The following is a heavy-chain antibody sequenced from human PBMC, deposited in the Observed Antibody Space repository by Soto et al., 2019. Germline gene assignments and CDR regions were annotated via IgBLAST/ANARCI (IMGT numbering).Heavy chain of an antibody. J-gene: IGHJ4*02. CDR2: IYSPDSDT. CDR3: ARHWGPYVAVRADY. V-gene: IGHV5-51*01. CDR1: GYTFTNYW. D-gene: IGHD3-10*02. Sequence: GESLKISCTGSGYTFTNYWVAWVLHVPGKGLEWMGIIYSPDSDTRYSPSFQGHVTISADRDNNTTYLQWSSLKTSETAMYYCARHWGPYVAVRADYWGQGTMVNV.